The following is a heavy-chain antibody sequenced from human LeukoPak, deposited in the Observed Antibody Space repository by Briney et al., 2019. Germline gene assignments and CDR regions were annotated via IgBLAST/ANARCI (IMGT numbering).Heavy chain of an antibody. V-gene: IGHV1-2*02. CDR2: INPNNGET. CDR3: ARDGYSGYHYHDWFDP. D-gene: IGHD5-12*01. Sequence: ASVKVSCKASGYTFTDYFMHGVRQAPGQGLEWMGWINPNNGETNYAQKFQGRVTMTSYTSISTAYMELSRLTSDDTAVYYCARDGYSGYHYHDWFDPWGQGTLVTVSS. J-gene: IGHJ5*02. CDR1: GYTFTDYF.